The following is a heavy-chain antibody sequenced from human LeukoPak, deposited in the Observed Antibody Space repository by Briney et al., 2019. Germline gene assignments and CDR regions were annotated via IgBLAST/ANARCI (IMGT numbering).Heavy chain of an antibody. CDR1: GGSISSYY. CDR3: ARGTAEWFDY. Sequence: SETLSPTCTVSGGSISSYYWSWIRQPPGKGLEWIGYIYYSGSTNYNPSLKSRVTISVDTSKNQFSLKLSSVTAADTAVYYCARGTAEWFDYWGQGTLVTVSS. CDR2: IYYSGST. V-gene: IGHV4-59*01. D-gene: IGHD3-3*01. J-gene: IGHJ4*02.